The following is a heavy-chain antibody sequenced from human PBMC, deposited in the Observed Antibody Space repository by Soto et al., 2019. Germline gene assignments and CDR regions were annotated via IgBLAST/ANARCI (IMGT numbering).Heavy chain of an antibody. J-gene: IGHJ4*02. V-gene: IGHV3-23*01. CDR1: GFTFSSYA. Sequence: EVPLLESGGGLVQPGGSLRLSCAASGFTFSSYAMSWVRQAPGKGLEWVSAISGSGGSTYYADSVKGRFTISRDNSKNTLYLQMNSLRAEDTAVYYCAKIPRASGYCSGGSCYFDYWGQGTLVTVSS. CDR3: AKIPRASGYCSGGSCYFDY. CDR2: ISGSGGST. D-gene: IGHD2-15*01.